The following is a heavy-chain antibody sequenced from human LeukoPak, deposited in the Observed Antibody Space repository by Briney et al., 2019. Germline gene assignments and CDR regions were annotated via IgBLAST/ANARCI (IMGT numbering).Heavy chain of an antibody. J-gene: IGHJ4*02. D-gene: IGHD2-15*01. CDR2: IYYSGST. CDR3: AREGPGGSAIDY. V-gene: IGHV4-59*01. Sequence: SETLSLTCTVSGGSISSYYWSWIRQPPGKGLEWIGYIYYSGSTNYNPSLKSRVTISVDTSKNQFSLRLSSVTAADTAVYYCAREGPGGSAIDYWGRGTLVTVSS. CDR1: GGSISSYY.